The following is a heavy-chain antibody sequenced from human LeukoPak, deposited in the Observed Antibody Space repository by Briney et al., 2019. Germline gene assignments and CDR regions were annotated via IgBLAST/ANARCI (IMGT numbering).Heavy chain of an antibody. Sequence: VASVKVSCKASGYTFTSYYMHWVRQAPGQGLEWMGIINPSGGSTSYAQKFQGRVTMTRDTSTSTVYMELSRLRSDDTAMYYCARSSGWKYNIDYWGQGTLVTVSS. J-gene: IGHJ4*02. V-gene: IGHV1-46*01. CDR2: INPSGGST. D-gene: IGHD6-19*01. CDR1: GYTFTSYY. CDR3: ARSSGWKYNIDY.